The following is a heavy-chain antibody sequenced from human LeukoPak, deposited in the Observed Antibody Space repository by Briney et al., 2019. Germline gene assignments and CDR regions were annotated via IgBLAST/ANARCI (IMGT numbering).Heavy chain of an antibody. Sequence: ASVKVSCKASGYTFTSYGISWVRQAPGQGLEWMGWISAYNGNTNYAQKLQGRVTMTTDTSTSTAYMELRSLRSDDTAVYYCARVGPDRSLGYCSSTSCSSRYYYYYMDVWGKGTTVTVSS. CDR1: GYTFTSYG. V-gene: IGHV1-18*01. CDR2: ISAYNGNT. J-gene: IGHJ6*03. D-gene: IGHD2-2*01. CDR3: ARVGPDRSLGYCSSTSCSSRYYYYYMDV.